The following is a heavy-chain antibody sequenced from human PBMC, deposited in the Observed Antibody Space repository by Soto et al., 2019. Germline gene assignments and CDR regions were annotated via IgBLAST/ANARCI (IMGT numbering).Heavy chain of an antibody. D-gene: IGHD2-21*02. J-gene: IGHJ4*02. CDR3: ARQRTTVVTQAYFDH. V-gene: IGHV4-39*01. Sequence: SETRSRTGIVSGGSISSSSYYWGWIRQPPGKGLEWVGSIYYSGRNYYHPSFKSRVTISIDTSKNQFSLKLSSVTATDPAVYYCARQRTTVVTQAYFDHWGQGALVTVSS. CDR1: GGSISSSSYY. CDR2: IYYSGRN.